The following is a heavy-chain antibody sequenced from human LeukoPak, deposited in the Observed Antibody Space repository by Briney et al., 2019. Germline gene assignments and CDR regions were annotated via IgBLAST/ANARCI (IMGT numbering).Heavy chain of an antibody. CDR2: ISSSSSYI. V-gene: IGHV3-21*01. D-gene: IGHD3-10*01. CDR1: GFTFSSYS. CDR3: ARVDGESRFGWFDP. J-gene: IGHJ5*02. Sequence: GGSLRLTCAASGFTFSSYSMNWVRQAPGKGLEWVSSISSSSSYIYYADSVKGRFTISRDNAKNSLYLQMNSLRAEDTAVYYCARVDGESRFGWFDPWGQGTLVTVSS.